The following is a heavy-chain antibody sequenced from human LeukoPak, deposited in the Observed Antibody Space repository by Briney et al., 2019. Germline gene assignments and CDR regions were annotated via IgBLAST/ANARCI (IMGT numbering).Heavy chain of an antibody. Sequence: ASVKVSCKASGYTFTSYYMHWVRQAPGQGLEWMGIINPSGGSTSYAQKFQGRVTMTRDTSTSTVYMELNSLRSEDTAVYYCARKCGGYCSGGSFYYYGMDVWGQGTTVTVSS. V-gene: IGHV1-46*01. J-gene: IGHJ6*02. CDR3: ARKCGGYCSGGSFYYYGMDV. CDR1: GYTFTSYY. D-gene: IGHD2-15*01. CDR2: INPSGGST.